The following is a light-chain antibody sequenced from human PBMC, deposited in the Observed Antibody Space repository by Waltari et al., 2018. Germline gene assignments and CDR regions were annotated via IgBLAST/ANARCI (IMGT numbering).Light chain of an antibody. Sequence: QSVLTQPPSVSGAPGQRVTISCTGSGSNIGAGYDVHWYQQLPRAAPKLLIDGSPSRPLRVPSRFFRSTSGTSASLAITGLQAEDEADYYCQSYDTSLSVVFGGGTKLTVL. CDR3: QSYDTSLSVV. CDR2: GSP. J-gene: IGLJ3*02. V-gene: IGLV1-40*01. CDR1: GSNIGAGYD.